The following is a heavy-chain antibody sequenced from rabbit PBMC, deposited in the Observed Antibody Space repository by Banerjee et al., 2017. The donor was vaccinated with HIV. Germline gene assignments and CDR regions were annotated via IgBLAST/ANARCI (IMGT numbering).Heavy chain of an antibody. Sequence: QQQLVESGGGLVKPGASLTLTCTASGFSVSNYGVSWVRQAPGKRPEWIACIYSGSSGSTYYASWAKGRFTISKSSSTTVTLQMTSLTAADTATYFCAKGQYGRGSGYPLPHYFDLWGPGTLVTVS. J-gene: IGHJ4*01. D-gene: IGHD1-1*01. CDR3: AKGQYGRGSGYPLPHYFDL. V-gene: IGHV1S45*01. CDR2: IYSGSSGST. CDR1: GFSVSNYG.